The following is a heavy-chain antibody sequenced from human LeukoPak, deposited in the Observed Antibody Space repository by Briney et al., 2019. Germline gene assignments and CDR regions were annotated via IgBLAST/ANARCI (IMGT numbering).Heavy chain of an antibody. D-gene: IGHD3-22*01. CDR2: ISYDGSNK. J-gene: IGHJ4*02. V-gene: IGHV3-30-3*01. Sequence: GRSLRLSCAASGLTFSSYAMHWVRQAPGKGLEWGAVISYDGSNKYYADSVKGRFTISRDNSKNTLYLQMNSLRAEDTAVYYCAGDPDSSGYYSLYFDYWGQGTLVTVSS. CDR1: GLTFSSYA. CDR3: AGDPDSSGYYSLYFDY.